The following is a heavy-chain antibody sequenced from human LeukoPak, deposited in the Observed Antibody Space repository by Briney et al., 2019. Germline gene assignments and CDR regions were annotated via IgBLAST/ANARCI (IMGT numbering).Heavy chain of an antibody. CDR3: AKSSYYDASGYYREFYFDS. J-gene: IGHJ4*02. D-gene: IGHD3-22*01. CDR2: ISGSGGST. Sequence: AGGSLRLSCVSSGFGFSNYAMSWVRQAPGKGLEWVSSISGSGGSTHYVDSVKGRFTISRDKTKNTLYLQMNSLRAEDTAVYYCAKSSYYDASGYYREFYFDSWGQGTLVTVSS. V-gene: IGHV3-23*01. CDR1: GFGFSNYA.